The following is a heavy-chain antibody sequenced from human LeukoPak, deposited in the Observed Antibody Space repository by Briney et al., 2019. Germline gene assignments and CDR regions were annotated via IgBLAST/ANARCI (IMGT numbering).Heavy chain of an antibody. J-gene: IGHJ4*02. CDR3: ASQPYYYDSSGYSRAEDY. CDR2: IIPIFGTA. D-gene: IGHD3-22*01. Sequence: ASVKVSCKASGGTFSSYAISWVRQAPGQGLEWMGGIIPIFGTANYAQKFQGRVTITTDESTSTAYMELSSLRSEDTAVYYCASQPYYYDSSGYSRAEDYWGQGTLVTVSS. V-gene: IGHV1-69*05. CDR1: GGTFSSYA.